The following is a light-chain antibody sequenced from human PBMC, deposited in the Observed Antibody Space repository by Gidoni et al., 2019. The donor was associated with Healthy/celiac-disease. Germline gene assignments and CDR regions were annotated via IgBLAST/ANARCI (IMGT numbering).Light chain of an antibody. J-gene: IGLJ2*01. V-gene: IGLV2-8*01. CDR2: EVS. CDR3: SSYAGSNNVV. Sequence: QSALTQPPSAAGSPGQSVTISCTGTSSDVGGYNYVSWYPQHPGKAPKLMIYEVSKRPSGVPDRFSGSKSGNTSSLTVAGLQAEDEADDYCSSYAGSNNVVFGGGTKLTVL. CDR1: SSDVGGYNY.